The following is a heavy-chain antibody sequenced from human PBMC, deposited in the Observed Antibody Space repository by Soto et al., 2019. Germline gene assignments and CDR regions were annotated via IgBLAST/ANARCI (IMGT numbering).Heavy chain of an antibody. V-gene: IGHV4-59*01. D-gene: IGHD1-26*01. CDR3: ARVRWGPGTPGSLFFDY. J-gene: IGHJ4*02. CDR1: GGSIGSYY. CDR2: IYYSGST. Sequence: SETLSLTCTVSGGSIGSYYWSWIRQPPGKGLEWIGYIYYSGSTNYNPSLKSRVTISVDTSKNQFSLKLSSVTAADTAVYYCARVRWGPGTPGSLFFDYWGQGTLVTVSS.